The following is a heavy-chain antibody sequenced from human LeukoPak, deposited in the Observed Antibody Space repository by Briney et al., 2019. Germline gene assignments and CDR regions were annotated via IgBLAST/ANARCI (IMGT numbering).Heavy chain of an antibody. V-gene: IGHV1-69*04. CDR1: GGTFSSYA. Sequence: GASVKVSCKASGGTFSSYAISWVRQAPGQGLEWMGRIIPILGIANYAQKFQGRVTITADNSTSTAYMELSSLRSEDTAVYYCAREPLGGYYGSGSYWVDYWGQGTLVTVSS. CDR2: IIPILGIA. CDR3: AREPLGGYYGSGSYWVDY. D-gene: IGHD3-10*01. J-gene: IGHJ4*02.